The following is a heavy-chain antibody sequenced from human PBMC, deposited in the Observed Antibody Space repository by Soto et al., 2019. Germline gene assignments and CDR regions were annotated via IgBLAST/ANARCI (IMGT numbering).Heavy chain of an antibody. CDR1: GYTFNNYW. V-gene: IGHV5-51*01. D-gene: IGHD3-9*01. J-gene: IGHJ4*02. CDR3: ARHATYYYILSGYYFDY. Sequence: GESLKISGKGYGYTFNNYWIGWDRHMPGKRLESIGIIYPVDSDTRYSPSLQGQVTIEADKYFSTAYMKWNSVKASDIAMYYCARHATYYYILSGYYFDYWGQGTLVTVSS. CDR2: IYPVDSDT.